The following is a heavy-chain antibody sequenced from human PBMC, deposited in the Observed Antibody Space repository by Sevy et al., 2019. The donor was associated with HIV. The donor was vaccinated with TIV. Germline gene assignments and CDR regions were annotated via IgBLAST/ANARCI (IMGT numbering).Heavy chain of an antibody. CDR1: GFTFSSYS. J-gene: IGHJ4*02. D-gene: IGHD6-19*01. V-gene: IGHV3-21*01. CDR3: AREWKEYSSAPFDY. Sequence: GESLKISCAASGFTFSSYSMNWVRQAPGKGLEWVSSISSSSSYIYYADSVKGRFTISRDNAKNSLYLQMNSLRAEDTAVYYCAREWKEYSSAPFDYWGQGTLVTVSS. CDR2: ISSSSSYI.